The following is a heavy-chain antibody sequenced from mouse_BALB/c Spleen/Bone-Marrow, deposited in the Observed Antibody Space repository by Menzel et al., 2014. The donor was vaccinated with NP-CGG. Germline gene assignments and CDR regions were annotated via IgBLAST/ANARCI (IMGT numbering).Heavy chain of an antibody. CDR3: TREGYGNSYYFDY. V-gene: IGHV1-15*01. Sequence: VQLQQSGAELVRPGASVTLSCKASGYTFTDYEMHWVKQTPVHGLEWIGAIDPETGGTAYNQKFKGKATLTADKSSSTAHMELRSLTSEDSAVYYCTREGYGNSYYFDYWGQGTTLTVSS. CDR2: IDPETGGT. J-gene: IGHJ2*01. CDR1: GYTFTDYE. D-gene: IGHD2-1*01.